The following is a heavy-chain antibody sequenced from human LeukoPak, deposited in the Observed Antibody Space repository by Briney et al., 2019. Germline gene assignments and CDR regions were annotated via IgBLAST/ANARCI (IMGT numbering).Heavy chain of an antibody. CDR3: ARTMYYYDSSGPFDY. CDR2: IYTSGST. V-gene: IGHV4-4*07. J-gene: IGHJ4*02. Sequence: PSETLSLTCTVSGGSISSYYWSWVRQPAGKGLEWIGRIYTSGSTNYNPSLKSRVTMSVDTSKNQFSLKLSSVTAADTAVYYCARTMYYYDSSGPFDYWGQGTLVTVSS. D-gene: IGHD3-22*01. CDR1: GGSISSYY.